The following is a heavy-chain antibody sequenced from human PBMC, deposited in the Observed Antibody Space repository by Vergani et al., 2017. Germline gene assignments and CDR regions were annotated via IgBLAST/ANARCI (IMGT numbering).Heavy chain of an antibody. CDR1: GYTFTSYD. J-gene: IGHJ6*03. V-gene: IGHV1-8*01. D-gene: IGHD2-2*01. CDR2: MNPNNGNT. Sequence: QVQLVQSGAEVKKPGASVKVSCKASGYTFTSYDINWVRQATGQGLEWMGWMNPNNGNTGYAQKFQGRVTMTRNTSISTAYMELSSLRSEDTAVYYCARARYCSSTSCSAMGYYYYMDVWGKGTTVTVSS. CDR3: ARARYCSSTSCSAMGYYYYMDV.